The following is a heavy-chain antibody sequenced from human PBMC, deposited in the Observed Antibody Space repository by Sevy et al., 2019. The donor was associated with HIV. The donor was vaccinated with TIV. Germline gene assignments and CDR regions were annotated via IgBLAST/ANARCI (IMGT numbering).Heavy chain of an antibody. CDR3: ARVPPYYDSNVSDF. Sequence: GGSLRLSCAASGFTFSSHSMNWVRQTPGKGLEWISYISGTGNTIYYADSVKGRFIISRDNAKNSLYLQLKSLRDEDTAIYYCARVPPYYDSNVSDFWGQGSLVIVSS. D-gene: IGHD3-22*01. V-gene: IGHV3-48*02. CDR1: GFTFSSHS. CDR2: ISGTGNTI. J-gene: IGHJ4*02.